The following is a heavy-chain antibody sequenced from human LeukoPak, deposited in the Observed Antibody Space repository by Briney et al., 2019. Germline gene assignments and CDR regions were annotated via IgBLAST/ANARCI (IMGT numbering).Heavy chain of an antibody. CDR1: GYSISSGYY. CDR2: IYHSGST. D-gene: IGHD3/OR15-3a*01. J-gene: IGHJ4*02. CDR3: ATRTLGLDY. Sequence: SETLSLTCTVSGYSISSGYYWGWIRPPPGKGLEWIGSIYHSGSTYYNPSLKSRVTISVDTSKNQFSLKLSSVTAADTAVYYCATRTLGLDYWGQGTLVTVSS. V-gene: IGHV4-38-2*02.